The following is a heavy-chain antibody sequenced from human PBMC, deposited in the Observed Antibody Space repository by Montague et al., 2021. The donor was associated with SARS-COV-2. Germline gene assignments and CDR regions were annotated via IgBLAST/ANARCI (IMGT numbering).Heavy chain of an antibody. CDR1: GDSVSSHSAA. J-gene: IGHJ6*02. CDR2: TYYKYKWYN. V-gene: IGHV6-1*01. D-gene: IGHD4-11*01. Sequence: CAISGDSVSSHSAAWNWIRQSPSRGLEWLGRTYYKYKWYNDYAVSVKSRITINPDTSKNQSSLQLNSVTPEDAAVYYCARQFPVQGLRYSYYGMDVWSQGTTVTVSS. CDR3: ARQFPVQGLRYSYYGMDV.